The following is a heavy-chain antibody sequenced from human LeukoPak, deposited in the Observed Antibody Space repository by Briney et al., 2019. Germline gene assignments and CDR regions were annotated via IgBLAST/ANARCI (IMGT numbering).Heavy chain of an antibody. CDR2: INSDGSST. D-gene: IGHD2-2*01. CDR3: TASDHLYCSSSSCHFDY. CDR1: GFTFSSYW. J-gene: IGHJ4*02. Sequence: PGGSLRLSCAASGFTFSSYWMHWVRQAPGKGLVWVSRINSDGSSTSYADSVKGRFTISRDNAKNTLYLQMNSLKTEDTAVYYCTASDHLYCSSSSCHFDYWGQGTLVTVAS. V-gene: IGHV3-74*01.